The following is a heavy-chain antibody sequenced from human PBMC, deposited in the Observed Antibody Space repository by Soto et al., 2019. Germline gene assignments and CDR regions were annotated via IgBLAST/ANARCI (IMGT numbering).Heavy chain of an antibody. CDR1: GGSFSGYY. CDR2: INHSGST. Sequence: QVQLQQWGAGLLKPSETLSLTCAVYGGSFSGYYWSWIRQPPGKGLEWIGEINHSGSTNYNPSLKGRVTIPVDASKSQLSLMLGSVTAADTAVYYCARGVPYDTLTGYYFDYWGQGTLVTVSS. CDR3: ARGVPYDTLTGYYFDY. V-gene: IGHV4-34*01. J-gene: IGHJ4*02. D-gene: IGHD3-9*01.